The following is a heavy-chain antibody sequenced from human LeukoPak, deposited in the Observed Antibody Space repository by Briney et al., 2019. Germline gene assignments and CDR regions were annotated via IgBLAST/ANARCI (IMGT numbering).Heavy chain of an antibody. Sequence: SETLSLTCTVSSGSISSYFWSWIRQPPGKGLEWIGYIYYSGSTNYNPSLKSRVTISVDTSKNQFSLKLSSVTAADTAVYYCARQYYDILTGGHYFDYWGQGTLVTVSS. CDR3: ARQYYDILTGGHYFDY. CDR1: SGSISSYF. CDR2: IYYSGST. J-gene: IGHJ4*02. D-gene: IGHD3-9*01. V-gene: IGHV4-59*08.